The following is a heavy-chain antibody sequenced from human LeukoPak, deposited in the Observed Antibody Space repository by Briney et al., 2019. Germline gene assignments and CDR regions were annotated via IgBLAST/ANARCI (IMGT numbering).Heavy chain of an antibody. Sequence: GGSLRLSCAASGFTFSNYNMNWVRQAPGKGLEWVSYISSSSSTIYYADSVKGRFTISRDNAKNSLYLQMNSLRAEDTAVYYCARVSGDSSGYTNWLDPWGQGTLVTVSS. CDR3: ARVSGDSSGYTNWLDP. CDR1: GFTFSNYN. D-gene: IGHD3-22*01. CDR2: ISSSSSTI. V-gene: IGHV3-48*01. J-gene: IGHJ5*02.